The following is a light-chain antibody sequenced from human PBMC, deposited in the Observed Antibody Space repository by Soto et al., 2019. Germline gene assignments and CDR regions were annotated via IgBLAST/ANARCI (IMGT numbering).Light chain of an antibody. Sequence: PGERVTLSCRASQSVSSSYLTCYQQKPGQAPRLLIYDASNRATGIPARFSGSGSGTDFTLTISSLEAEDFAVYYCQQRSNWPPITFGQGTRLEIK. V-gene: IGKV3-11*01. CDR3: QQRSNWPPIT. CDR2: DAS. J-gene: IGKJ5*01. CDR1: QSVSSSY.